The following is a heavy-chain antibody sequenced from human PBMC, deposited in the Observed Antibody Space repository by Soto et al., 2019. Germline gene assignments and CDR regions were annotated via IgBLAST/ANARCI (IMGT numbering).Heavy chain of an antibody. Sequence: PSETLSLTCIVSGGSISNYYWSWIRQPPGKGLEWIGYIYYSGSTNYNPSLTSRVTISIDRSKNQFSLKLSSVTAADTAVYYCARVPDYWGQGILVTVSS. CDR2: IYYSGST. V-gene: IGHV4-59*12. CDR1: GGSISNYY. J-gene: IGHJ4*02. CDR3: ARVPDY. D-gene: IGHD2-2*01.